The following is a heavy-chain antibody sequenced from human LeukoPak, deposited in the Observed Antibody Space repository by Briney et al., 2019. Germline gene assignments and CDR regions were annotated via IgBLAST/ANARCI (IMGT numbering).Heavy chain of an antibody. J-gene: IGHJ6*03. V-gene: IGHV4-34*01. D-gene: IGHD1-14*01. CDR2: INHSGST. Sequence: SETLSLTCAVYGGSFSGYYWSWIRQPPGKGLEWIGEINHSGSTNYNPSLKSRVTISVDTSKNQFSLKLSSVTAADTAVYYCARDRGNQRGYYYYYMDVWGKGTTVTVSS. CDR3: ARDRGNQRGYYYYYMDV. CDR1: GGSFSGYY.